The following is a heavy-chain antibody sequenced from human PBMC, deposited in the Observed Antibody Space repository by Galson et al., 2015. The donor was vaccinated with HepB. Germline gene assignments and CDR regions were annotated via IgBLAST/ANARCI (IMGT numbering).Heavy chain of an antibody. V-gene: IGHV3-48*04. CDR3: AKSVLEGGHWYFDI. CDR1: GFTFSSYS. CDR2: ISSSSSTI. J-gene: IGHJ2*01. Sequence: SLRLSCAGSGFTFSSYSMNWVRQAPGKGLEWVSYISSSSSTIYYADSVKSRFTISRDNAKSSVYLQMNDLRAEDTAVYFCAKSVLEGGHWYFDIWGRGTLVTVSS. D-gene: IGHD5/OR15-5a*01.